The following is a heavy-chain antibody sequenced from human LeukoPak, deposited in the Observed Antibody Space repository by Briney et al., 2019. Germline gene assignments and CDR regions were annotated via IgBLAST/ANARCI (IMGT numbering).Heavy chain of an antibody. Sequence: KASENLSLTCTVSGGSISSYYWSWIRQPPGKGLEGIGYIYYSGSTNYNPSLKSRVTISVETSKNQFSLKRSPVTAADTAVYYCARGPDVAPYCSGGSCYLYYFDYWGQGTLVTVSS. J-gene: IGHJ4*02. CDR1: GGSISSYY. D-gene: IGHD2-15*01. V-gene: IGHV4-59*01. CDR2: IYYSGST. CDR3: ARGPDVAPYCSGGSCYLYYFDY.